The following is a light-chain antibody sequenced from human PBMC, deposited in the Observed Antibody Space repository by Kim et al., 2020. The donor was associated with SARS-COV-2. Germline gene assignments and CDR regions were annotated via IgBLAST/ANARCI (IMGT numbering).Light chain of an antibody. CDR2: AAS. CDR3: QQYGDSPYT. CDR1: QSVSSSY. V-gene: IGKV3-20*01. Sequence: EIVLTQSPGTLSLSPGDRATLSCRTSQSVSSSYLAWYQQKPGQAPRLLIYAASSRATGIPDRFSGSGSATDFTLTISRLEPEDFAVYYCQQYGDSPYTFGQGTKLEI. J-gene: IGKJ2*01.